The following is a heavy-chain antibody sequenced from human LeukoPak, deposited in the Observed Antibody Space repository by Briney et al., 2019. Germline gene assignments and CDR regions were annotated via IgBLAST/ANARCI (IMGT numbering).Heavy chain of an antibody. J-gene: IGHJ4*02. V-gene: IGHV3-23*01. D-gene: IGHD2-15*01. CDR3: AKQLGYCSDGSCYFPY. Sequence: GGSLRLSCAASGFIFSNYGMNWVRQAPGKGLEWVSTISNNGGYTYYADSVQGRFTISRDNSKSTLCLQMNSLRAEDTAVYYCAKQLGYCSDGSCYFPYWGQGTLDTVSS. CDR1: GFIFSNYG. CDR2: ISNNGGYT.